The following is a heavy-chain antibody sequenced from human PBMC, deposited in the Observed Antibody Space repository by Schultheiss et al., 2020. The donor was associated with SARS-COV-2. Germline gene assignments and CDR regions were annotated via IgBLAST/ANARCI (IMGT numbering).Heavy chain of an antibody. J-gene: IGHJ6*03. CDR1: GFTFSSYD. Sequence: GGSLRLSCAASGFTFSSYDMHWVRQAPGKGPEWVAVIWYDGSNKYYADSVKGRFPISRDNSKNTLYLQMNSLRAEDTAVYYCATQGRVPPNKYYYYMDVWGKGTTVTVSS. V-gene: IGHV3-33*08. CDR2: IWYDGSNK. CDR3: ATQGRVPPNKYYYYMDV. D-gene: IGHD1/OR15-1a*01.